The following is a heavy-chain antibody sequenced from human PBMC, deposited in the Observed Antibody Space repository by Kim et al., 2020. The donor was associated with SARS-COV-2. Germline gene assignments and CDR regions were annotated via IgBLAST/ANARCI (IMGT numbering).Heavy chain of an antibody. CDR2: TP. J-gene: IGHJ3*02. Sequence: TPNDAPKYQGSVTITADESTSTAYMELSSLRSEDTAVYYCARDWSGPLGIWGQGTMVTVSS. V-gene: IGHV1-69*01. D-gene: IGHD3-3*01. CDR3: ARDWSGPLGI.